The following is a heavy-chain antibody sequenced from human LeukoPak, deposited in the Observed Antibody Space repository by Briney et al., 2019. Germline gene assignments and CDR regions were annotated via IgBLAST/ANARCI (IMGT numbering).Heavy chain of an antibody. Sequence: PSETLSLTCTVSGGSISSSSYYWGWIRQPPGKGLEWIGSIYYSGSTYYNPSLKSRVTISVDTSKNQFSLKLSSVTAADTAVYYCARESLEIAAGRGYWGQGTLVTVSS. D-gene: IGHD6-13*01. J-gene: IGHJ4*02. CDR3: ARESLEIAAGRGY. CDR1: GGSISSSSYY. CDR2: IYYSGST. V-gene: IGHV4-39*07.